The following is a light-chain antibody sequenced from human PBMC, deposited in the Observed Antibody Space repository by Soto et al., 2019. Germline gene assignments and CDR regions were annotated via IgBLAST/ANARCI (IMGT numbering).Light chain of an antibody. CDR1: SSDVGRYYF. CDR3: TSYISNSIPYV. V-gene: IGLV2-14*01. Sequence: QSALTQPASVSGSPGQSITISCTGTSSDVGRYYFVSWYQHHPGKAPKLLIYGVSNRPAGVSNRFSGSKSGNTASLTISGLQADDEADYYCTSYISNSIPYVFGTGTKLTVL. CDR2: GVS. J-gene: IGLJ1*01.